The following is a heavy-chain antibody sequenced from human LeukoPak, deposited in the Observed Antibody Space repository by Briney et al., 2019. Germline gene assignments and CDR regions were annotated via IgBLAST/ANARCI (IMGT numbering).Heavy chain of an antibody. J-gene: IGHJ4*02. D-gene: IGHD2-21*01. Sequence: PSETLSLTCAVSGGSISSGGYSWSWIRQPPGKGLEWIGYIYYSGSTNYNPSLKSRVTISVDTSKNQFSLKLSSVTAADTAVYYCARGYFPSPSDYWGQGTLVTVSS. CDR2: IYYSGST. CDR1: GGSISSGGYS. CDR3: ARGYFPSPSDY. V-gene: IGHV4-61*08.